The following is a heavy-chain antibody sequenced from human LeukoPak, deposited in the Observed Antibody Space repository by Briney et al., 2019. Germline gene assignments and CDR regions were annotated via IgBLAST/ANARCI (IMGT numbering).Heavy chain of an antibody. CDR3: ARVALEGYCSSTSCYTGYYFDY. J-gene: IGHJ4*02. CDR2: IYYSGST. D-gene: IGHD2-2*02. V-gene: IGHV4-39*01. CDR1: GGSISSSSYY. Sequence: SETLSLTCTVSGGSISSSSYYWGWIRQPPGKGLEWIGSIYYSGSTYYNPSLKSRVTISVDTSKNQFSLKLSSVTAADTAVYYCARVALEGYCSSTSCYTGYYFDYWGQGTLVTVSS.